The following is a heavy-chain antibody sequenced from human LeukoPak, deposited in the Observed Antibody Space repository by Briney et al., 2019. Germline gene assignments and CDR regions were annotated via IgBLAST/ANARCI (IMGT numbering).Heavy chain of an antibody. CDR1: GGSFSGYY. D-gene: IGHD2-2*01. J-gene: IGHJ6*03. CDR3: ARSGYCSSTSCYDYYMDV. CDR2: INHSGST. V-gene: IGHV4-34*01. Sequence: SETLSLTCAVYGGSFSGYYWSWIRQPPGKGLEWIGEINHSGSTNYNPSLKSRVTISVDTSKNQFSLKLSSVTAADTAVYYCARSGYCSSTSCYDYYMDVWGKGTTVTVSS.